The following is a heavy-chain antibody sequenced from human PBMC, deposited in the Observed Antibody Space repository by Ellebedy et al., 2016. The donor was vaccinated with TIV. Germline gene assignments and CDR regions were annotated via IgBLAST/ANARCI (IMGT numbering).Heavy chain of an antibody. V-gene: IGHV3-69-1*01. CDR3: VRDSTHGYDDY. CDR1: GFTFSDYH. Sequence: GGSLRLSCAASGFTFSDYHMNWVRQAPGKGLEWVSSITVGGSTYGADSVKGRFTISRDNAENSLYLQMNSLRVEDTAVYYCVRDSTHGYDDYWGQGTLVTVSS. J-gene: IGHJ4*02. D-gene: IGHD3-22*01. CDR2: ITVGGST.